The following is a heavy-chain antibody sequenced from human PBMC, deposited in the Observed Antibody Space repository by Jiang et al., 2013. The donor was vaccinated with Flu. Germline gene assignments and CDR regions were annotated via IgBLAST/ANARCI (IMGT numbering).Heavy chain of an antibody. D-gene: IGHD2/OR15-2a*01. CDR2: IDWDDDE. J-gene: IGHJ3*01. Sequence: KPTQTLTLTCTFSGFSLSTRGVSVGWIRQPPGKALEWLARIDWDDDEFYSSSLKSRLAVSKDTSKSQVVLTMTTMDPVDTGTYYCARTFYGRVFATWGQGTMVTVSS. CDR1: GFSLSTRGVS. CDR3: ARTFYGRVFAT. V-gene: IGHV2-70*16.